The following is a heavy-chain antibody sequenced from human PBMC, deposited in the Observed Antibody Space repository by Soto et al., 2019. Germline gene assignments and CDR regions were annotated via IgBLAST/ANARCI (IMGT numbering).Heavy chain of an antibody. CDR3: AKGAPLRYFDWQNPPHNWFDP. CDR1: GFTFSSFG. D-gene: IGHD3-9*01. Sequence: PGGSLRLSCSASGFTFSSFGMHWVRQAPGKGLEWVPAISGSGGSTYYADSVKGRFTISRDNSKNTLYLQMNSLRAEDTAVYYCAKGAPLRYFDWQNPPHNWFDPWGQGTLVTVSS. V-gene: IGHV3-23*01. CDR2: ISGSGGST. J-gene: IGHJ5*02.